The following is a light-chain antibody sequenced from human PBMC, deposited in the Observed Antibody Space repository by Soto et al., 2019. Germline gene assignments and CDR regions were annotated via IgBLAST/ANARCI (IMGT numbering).Light chain of an antibody. CDR3: QSYDFGLSAHNYV. CDR2: ANN. J-gene: IGLJ1*01. CDR1: SSNIGAGYD. V-gene: IGLV1-40*01. Sequence: QAVVTQPPSVSGAPGQRVTISCTGSSSNIGAGYDVHWYQQFPGTAPRLLIYANNNRPSGVPDRFSGSKSGTSASLAITGLQADDEAEYYYQSYDFGLSAHNYVFGTGTKLTVL.